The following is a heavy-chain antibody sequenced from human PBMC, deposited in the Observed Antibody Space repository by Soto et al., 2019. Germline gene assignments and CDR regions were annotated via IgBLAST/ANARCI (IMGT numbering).Heavy chain of an antibody. Sequence: SETLSLTCAFSCGSIISGGYSWSWIRQPPGKGLEWIGYIYHSGSTYYNPSLKSRVTISVDRSKNQFSLKLSSVTAADTAVYYCARAHDYGDSSWFDPWGQGTLVTVSS. V-gene: IGHV4-30-2*01. CDR1: CGSIISGGYS. CDR2: IYHSGST. D-gene: IGHD4-17*01. CDR3: ARAHDYGDSSWFDP. J-gene: IGHJ5*02.